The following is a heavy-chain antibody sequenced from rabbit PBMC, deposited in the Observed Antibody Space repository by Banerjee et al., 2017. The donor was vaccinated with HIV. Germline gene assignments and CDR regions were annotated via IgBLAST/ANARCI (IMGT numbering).Heavy chain of an antibody. CDR1: GFSFSNKCV. J-gene: IGHJ4*01. Sequence: QEQLEESGGDLVKPEGSLTITCTASGFSFSNKCVMCWVRQAPGKGLEWIACINTSSGNIVYATWAKGRFTISKTSSTTVTLQMTSLTAADTATYFCARDAGYAGSNLWGPGTLVTVS. D-gene: IGHD4-2*01. CDR2: INTSSGNI. V-gene: IGHV1S45*01. CDR3: ARDAGYAGSNL.